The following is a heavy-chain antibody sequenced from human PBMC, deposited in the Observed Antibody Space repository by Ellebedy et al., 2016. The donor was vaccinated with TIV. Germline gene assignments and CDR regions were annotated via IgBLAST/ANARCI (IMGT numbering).Heavy chain of an antibody. CDR3: ARHSFKLKWEIPNFDY. J-gene: IGHJ4*02. D-gene: IGHD1-26*01. V-gene: IGHV4-39*01. CDR1: GDSISSGSYY. CDR2: ILYSETT. Sequence: MPSETLSLTCTVSGDSISSGSYYWGWIRQPPGKGLEWIGSILYSETTFFNPSPKSRVTISVDTSKNQFSLNLRSVTAADTAVYYCARHSFKLKWEIPNFDYWGQGTLVTVSS.